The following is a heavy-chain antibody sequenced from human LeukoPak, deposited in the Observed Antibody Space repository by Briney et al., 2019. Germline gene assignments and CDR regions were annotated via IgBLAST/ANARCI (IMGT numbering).Heavy chain of an antibody. J-gene: IGHJ4*02. CDR3: ARTHPLNYYGSGSSPDY. Sequence: ASVKVPCKASGYTFTSYGISWVRQAPGQGLEWMGWISAYNGNTNYAQKLQGRVTMTTDTSTSTAYMELRSLRSDDTAVYYCARTHPLNYYGSGSSPDYWGQGTLVTVSS. V-gene: IGHV1-18*01. CDR2: ISAYNGNT. D-gene: IGHD3-10*01. CDR1: GYTFTSYG.